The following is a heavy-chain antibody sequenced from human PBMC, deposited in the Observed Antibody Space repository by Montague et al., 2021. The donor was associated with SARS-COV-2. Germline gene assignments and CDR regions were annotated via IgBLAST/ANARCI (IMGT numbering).Heavy chain of an antibody. D-gene: IGHD3-3*01. CDR3: AREGGITIFGVVILYYFDY. V-gene: IGHV4-61*02. Sequence: TLSLTYTVSGGSISSGSYYWSWIQQPAGKGLEWIGRIYTSGSTNYNPSLKSRVTISVDTSKNQFSLKLSSVTAADTAVYYCAREGGITIFGVVILYYFDYWGQGTLVTVSS. J-gene: IGHJ4*02. CDR1: GGSISSGSYY. CDR2: IYTSGST.